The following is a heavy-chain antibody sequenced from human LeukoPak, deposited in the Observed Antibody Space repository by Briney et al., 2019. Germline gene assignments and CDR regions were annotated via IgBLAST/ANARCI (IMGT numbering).Heavy chain of an antibody. D-gene: IGHD6-19*01. CDR1: GFTFSSYS. CDR2: ISSSSSYI. J-gene: IGHJ4*02. Sequence: PGGSLRLSCAASGFTFSSYSMNWVRQAPGKGLEWVSSISSSSSYIYYADSVKGRFTISRDNAKSSLYLQMNSLRAEDTAVYYCASPWLVNAYWGQGTLVTVSS. V-gene: IGHV3-21*01. CDR3: ASPWLVNAY.